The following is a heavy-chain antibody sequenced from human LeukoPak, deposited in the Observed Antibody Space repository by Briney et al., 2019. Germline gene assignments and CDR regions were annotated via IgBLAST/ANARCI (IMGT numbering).Heavy chain of an antibody. Sequence: SGTLSLTCTVSGGSISSSSYYWGWIRQPPGKGLEWIGSIYYSGSTYYNPSLKSRVTISVDTSKNQFSLKLSSVTAADTAVYYCARHSGSSWYATYFDYWGQGTLVTVSS. CDR1: GGSISSSSYY. D-gene: IGHD6-13*01. CDR2: IYYSGST. CDR3: ARHSGSSWYATYFDY. V-gene: IGHV4-39*01. J-gene: IGHJ4*02.